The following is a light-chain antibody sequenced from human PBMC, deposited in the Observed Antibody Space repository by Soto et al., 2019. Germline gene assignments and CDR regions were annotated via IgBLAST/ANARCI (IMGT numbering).Light chain of an antibody. Sequence: EIMLTQSPATLSLSPGGRATLSCRASQSVSSYLAWYQQKPGQAPRLLIYDASNRATGIPARFSGSGSGTDFTLTISSLEPEDFAVYYCQQRSNWSWTFGQGTKVDIK. J-gene: IGKJ1*01. CDR3: QQRSNWSWT. CDR1: QSVSSY. V-gene: IGKV3-11*01. CDR2: DAS.